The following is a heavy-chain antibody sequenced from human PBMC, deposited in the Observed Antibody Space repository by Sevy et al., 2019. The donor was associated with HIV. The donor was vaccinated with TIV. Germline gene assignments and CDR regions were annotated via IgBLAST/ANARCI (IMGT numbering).Heavy chain of an antibody. D-gene: IGHD1-1*01. J-gene: IGHJ4*02. Sequence: SETLSLKCFVSGGSISSSTYYWDWIRQPPGKGLEWIAGISYTGSNYHNPSLSSRLTISIDTSTNQFSLSLTSLTAADTAVYYCASRRRGEGHQSTGHYFDYWGQGTLVTVSS. V-gene: IGHV4-39*01. CDR2: ISYTGSN. CDR1: GGSISSSTYY. CDR3: ASRRRGEGHQSTGHYFDY.